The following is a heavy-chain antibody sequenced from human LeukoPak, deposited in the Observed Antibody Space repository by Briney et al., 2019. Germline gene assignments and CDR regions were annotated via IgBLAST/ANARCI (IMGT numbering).Heavy chain of an antibody. V-gene: IGHV3-21*01. J-gene: IGHJ4*02. Sequence: GGSLRLSCAASGFTFSSYAISWVRQAPGKGLEWVSSISSSSSYIYYADSVKGRFTISRDNAKNSLYLQMNSLRAEDTAVYYCARSPTPIAAAVIWGQGTLVTVSS. CDR2: ISSSSSYI. CDR1: GFTFSSYA. CDR3: ARSPTPIAAAVI. D-gene: IGHD6-13*01.